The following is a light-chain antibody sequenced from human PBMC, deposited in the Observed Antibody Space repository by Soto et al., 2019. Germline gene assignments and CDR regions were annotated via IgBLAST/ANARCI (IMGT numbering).Light chain of an antibody. V-gene: IGKV1-5*03. CDR1: QSIGSY. J-gene: IGKJ1*01. CDR2: WTS. Sequence: DIQMTQSPSTLSGSVGDRVTITCRASQSIGSYLAWYQQKIGRAPKILIYWTSSLESGVPSRFSASGSGTEFTLTISSLQPADFATYYCQQYNSYPWTFGQGTKVEI. CDR3: QQYNSYPWT.